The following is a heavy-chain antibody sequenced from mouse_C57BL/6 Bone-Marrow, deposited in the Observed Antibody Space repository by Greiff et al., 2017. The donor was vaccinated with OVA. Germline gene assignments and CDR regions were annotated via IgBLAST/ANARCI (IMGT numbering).Heavy chain of an antibody. J-gene: IGHJ3*01. D-gene: IGHD2-1*01. CDR3: ARPSYGNPAWFAY. Sequence: VQLQQSGPELVKPGASVTISCKASGYTFTDYYMNWVKQSHGKSLEWIGDINPNNGGPSYNQKFKGKATLTVDKSSSTAYMELRSLTAEDSAVYYCARPSYGNPAWFAYWGQGTLVTVSA. CDR1: GYTFTDYY. CDR2: INPNNGGP. V-gene: IGHV1-26*01.